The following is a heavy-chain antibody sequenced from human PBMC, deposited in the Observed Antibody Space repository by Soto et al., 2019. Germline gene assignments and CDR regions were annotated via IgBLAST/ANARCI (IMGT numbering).Heavy chain of an antibody. V-gene: IGHV3-74*01. Sequence: EVQLVESGGGLVQPGGSLRLSCVASGLVASGLNFGNTWMHWVRQPPGKGLVWVSYINSDGTTTTYADSVKGRFTISRDNAKNTVFLQMDNLRVEDTAVYYCARDWSYSYPSWGQGILVTVSS. J-gene: IGHJ4*02. D-gene: IGHD5-18*01. CDR1: GLVASGLNFGNTW. CDR3: ARDWSYSYPS. CDR2: INSDGTTT.